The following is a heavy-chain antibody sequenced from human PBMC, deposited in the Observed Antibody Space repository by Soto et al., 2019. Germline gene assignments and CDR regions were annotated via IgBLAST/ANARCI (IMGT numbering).Heavy chain of an antibody. Sequence: PSETLSLTCTVSGGSISNAAYSWSWIRQPPGKGLEWIGYIYPSGMPFYNPSLRSRVTLSIDRSNDQFSLNLKSVTAADTAVYYCARDRGGYGLFDSWGQGTLVTVSS. D-gene: IGHD5-18*01. CDR1: GGSISNAAYS. V-gene: IGHV4-30-2*01. CDR3: ARDRGGYGLFDS. CDR2: IYPSGMP. J-gene: IGHJ4*02.